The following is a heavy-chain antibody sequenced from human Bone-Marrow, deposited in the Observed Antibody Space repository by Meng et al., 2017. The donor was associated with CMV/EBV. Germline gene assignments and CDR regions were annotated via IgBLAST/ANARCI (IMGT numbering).Heavy chain of an antibody. CDR3: ARAEQTSLWALDY. D-gene: IGHD3-16*01. CDR2: INHSGST. V-gene: IGHV4-34*01. J-gene: IGHJ4*02. CDR1: GGSFSGYY. Sequence: CAVYGGSFSGYYWSWSRQPPGKGLEWIGEINHSGSTNYNPSLKSRVTISVDTSKNQFSLRLSSVTAADTAVYYCARAEQTSLWALDYWGQGTLVTVSS.